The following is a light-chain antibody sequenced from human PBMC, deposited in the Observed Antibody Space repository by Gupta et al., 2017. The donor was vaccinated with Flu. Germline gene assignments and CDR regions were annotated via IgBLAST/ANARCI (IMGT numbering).Light chain of an antibody. CDR1: SSDVGRSDY. J-gene: IGLJ1*01. Sequence: QSALTQPASVSGSPGQSITISCTGTSSDVGRSDYVSWYQQHPDKAPKLIIYDVTNRPSGVSSRFSGSKSGNTASLTTSGLQAEDETDYYCSSYTSGSTFYVFGTGTKVTVL. CDR3: SSYTSGSTFYV. CDR2: DVT. V-gene: IGLV2-14*01.